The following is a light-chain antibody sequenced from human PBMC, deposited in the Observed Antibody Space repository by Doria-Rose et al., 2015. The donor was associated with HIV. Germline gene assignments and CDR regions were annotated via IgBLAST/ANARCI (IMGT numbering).Light chain of an antibody. CDR1: QSFSSTY. J-gene: IGKJ1*01. CDR3: HQYGTSWT. V-gene: IGKV3-20*01. Sequence: TQSPGTLSLSPGERATLSCRASQSFSSTYLAWYQQKPGQAPSLLIYDGSTSATGSSDRFSASGSGTDFTLTINRLEPEDFALYYCHQYGTSWTFGQGTKVEI. CDR2: DGS.